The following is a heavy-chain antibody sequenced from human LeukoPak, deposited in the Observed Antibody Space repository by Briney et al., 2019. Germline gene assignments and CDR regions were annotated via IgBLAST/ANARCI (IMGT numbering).Heavy chain of an antibody. D-gene: IGHD5-18*01. V-gene: IGHV3-23*01. CDR2: ISGSGGST. CDR1: GFSFSNYA. J-gene: IGHJ4*02. CDR3: AKDRYSYGDKDPY. Sequence: PGGSLSLSCAASGFSFSNYAMSWVRQAPGKGLEWVSAISGSGGSTYYADSVKGRFTISRDNSKNTLYLQINSLRAEDTAVYYCAKDRYSYGDKDPYWGQGTLVTVSS.